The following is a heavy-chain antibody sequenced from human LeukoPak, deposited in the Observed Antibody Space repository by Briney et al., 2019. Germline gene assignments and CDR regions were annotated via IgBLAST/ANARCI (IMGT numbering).Heavy chain of an antibody. CDR3: ARAPLLVSHVPDNGSYPFDY. CDR1: GGSFSGYY. CDR2: INHSGST. Sequence: AETLSLTCAVYGGSFSGYYWSWSRQPPGKGVEWIGEINHSGSTNYNPSLKSRVTISVDTSKNQFSLKLSTVNAADTAVYYCARAPLLVSHVPDNGSYPFDYWGQGTLVTVSS. D-gene: IGHD1-26*01. J-gene: IGHJ4*02. V-gene: IGHV4-34*01.